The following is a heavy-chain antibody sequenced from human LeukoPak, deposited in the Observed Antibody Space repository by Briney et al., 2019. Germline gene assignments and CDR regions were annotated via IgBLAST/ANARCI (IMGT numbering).Heavy chain of an antibody. J-gene: IGHJ5*02. Sequence: SETLSLTCTVSGGSISSYYWSWIRQPPGKGLEWIGYIYYSGSTNYNPSLKSRVTTSVDTSKNQFSLKLSSVTAADTAVYYCARAVSDNWFDPWGQGTLVTVSS. D-gene: IGHD6-25*01. CDR2: IYYSGST. CDR3: ARAVSDNWFDP. CDR1: GGSISSYY. V-gene: IGHV4-59*01.